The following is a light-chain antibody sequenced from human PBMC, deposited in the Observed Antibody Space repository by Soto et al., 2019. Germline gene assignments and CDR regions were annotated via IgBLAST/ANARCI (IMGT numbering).Light chain of an antibody. V-gene: IGLV2-14*01. CDR3: ASYTTSSTYV. CDR2: DVS. Sequence: QSVLTQPASVSGSPGQSIAISCTGTSSDVGGYSYVSWYQQQPGKAPKLVISDVSNRPSGVSDRLSGSKSGNTASLTISGLQTEDEADYYCASYTTSSTYVFGTGTKVTVL. CDR1: SSDVGGYSY. J-gene: IGLJ1*01.